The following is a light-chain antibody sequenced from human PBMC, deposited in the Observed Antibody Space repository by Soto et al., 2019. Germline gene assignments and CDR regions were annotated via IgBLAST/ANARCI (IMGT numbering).Light chain of an antibody. Sequence: QSALTQPASVSGSPGQSITISCTGTSSDVGSYNLVSWYQQHPGKAPKLMIYEGSKRPSGVSNRFSGSKSGNTASLTISGLQAEYEAYYYCCSYAGSSTFVFGTGTKLTVL. V-gene: IGLV2-23*03. J-gene: IGLJ1*01. CDR3: CSYAGSSTFV. CDR2: EGS. CDR1: SSDVGSYNL.